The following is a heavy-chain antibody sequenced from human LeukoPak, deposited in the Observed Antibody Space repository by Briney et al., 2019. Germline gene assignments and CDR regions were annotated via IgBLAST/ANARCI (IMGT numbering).Heavy chain of an antibody. V-gene: IGHV4-34*01. Sequence: SETLSLTCAVYGGSFSGYYWSWIRQPPGKGLEWIGEINHSGSTNYNPSLKSRVTISVDTSKNRFSLKLSSVTAADTAVYYCARGRVVGAPVDYWGQGTLVTVSS. D-gene: IGHD1-26*01. J-gene: IGHJ4*02. CDR2: INHSGST. CDR3: ARGRVVGAPVDY. CDR1: GGSFSGYY.